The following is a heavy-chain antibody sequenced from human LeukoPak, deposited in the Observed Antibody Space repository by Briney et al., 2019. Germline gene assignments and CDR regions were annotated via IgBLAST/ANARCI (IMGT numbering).Heavy chain of an antibody. CDR1: GGSISRYY. V-gene: IGHV4-59*01. CDR2: IYYSGST. J-gene: IGHJ4*02. CDR3: ASSGSYHYFDY. D-gene: IGHD1-26*01. Sequence: SETLSLTCTVSGGSISRYYWSWIRQPPGKGLEWIGYIYYSGSTNYNPSLKSRVTISVDTSKNQFSLKLSSVDAADTAVYYCASSGSYHYFDYWGQGTLVTVSS.